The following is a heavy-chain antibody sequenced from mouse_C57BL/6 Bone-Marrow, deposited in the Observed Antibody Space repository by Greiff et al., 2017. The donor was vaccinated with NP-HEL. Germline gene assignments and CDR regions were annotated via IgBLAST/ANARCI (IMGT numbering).Heavy chain of an antibody. CDR2: IHPNSGSN. D-gene: IGHD2-1*01. V-gene: IGHV1-64*01. CDR1: GYTFTSYW. J-gene: IGHJ3*01. CDR3: GSGNYEAWFAY. Sequence: QVQLQQPGAELVKPGASVTLSCKASGYTFTSYWMHWVKQRPGQGLEWIGMIHPNSGSNNYNEKFKSKATLTVDKSSSTAYMQLSSLTSEDSAVYYCGSGNYEAWFAYWGQGTLVTVSA.